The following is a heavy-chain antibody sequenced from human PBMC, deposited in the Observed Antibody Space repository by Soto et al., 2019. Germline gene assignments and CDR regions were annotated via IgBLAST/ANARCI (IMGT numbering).Heavy chain of an antibody. CDR3: ARASLYSSSSSRMDV. D-gene: IGHD6-13*01. CDR1: GYTFTGYY. V-gene: IGHV1-2*04. CDR2: INPNSGGT. Sequence: QVQLVQSGAEVKKPGASVKVSCKASGYTFTGYYMNWVRQAPGQGLEWMGWINPNSGGTNYAQKFQGWVTMTRDTSISTAYMELSRLRCDDTAVYYCARASLYSSSSSRMDVWGQGTTVTVSS. J-gene: IGHJ6*02.